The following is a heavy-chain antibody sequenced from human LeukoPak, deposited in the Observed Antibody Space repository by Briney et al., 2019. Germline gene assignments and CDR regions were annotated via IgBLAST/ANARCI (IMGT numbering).Heavy chain of an antibody. CDR1: GYTFTSYD. Sequence: ASVKVSCKASGYTFTSYDINWVRQATGQGLEWMGWMNPNSGNTGYAQKFQGRVTITTDESTSTAYMELSSLRSEDTAVYYCARDTEIVTGAFDIWGQGTMVTVSS. D-gene: IGHD3-22*01. J-gene: IGHJ3*02. V-gene: IGHV1-8*01. CDR2: MNPNSGNT. CDR3: ARDTEIVTGAFDI.